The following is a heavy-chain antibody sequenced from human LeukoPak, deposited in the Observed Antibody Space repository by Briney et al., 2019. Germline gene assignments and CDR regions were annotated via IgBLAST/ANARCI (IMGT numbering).Heavy chain of an antibody. D-gene: IGHD3-16*01. CDR1: GGSISSYY. Sequence: SETLSLTCTVSGGSISSYYWSWIRQPPGKGLEWIGYIYYSGSTNYNPSLKSRVTVSVDTSKSQFSLKLSSVTAADTAVYYCARDRGLGHDYWGQGTLVTVSS. CDR3: ARDRGLGHDY. CDR2: IYYSGST. J-gene: IGHJ4*02. V-gene: IGHV4-59*01.